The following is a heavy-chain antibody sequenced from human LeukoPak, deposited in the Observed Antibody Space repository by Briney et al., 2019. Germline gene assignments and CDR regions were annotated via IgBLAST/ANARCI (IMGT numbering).Heavy chain of an antibody. J-gene: IGHJ4*02. V-gene: IGHV5-51*01. Sequence: GESLKISCKGSGYSFTSYWIAWVRNIPGKGLEWMGIIYPGDSDTRYNPSFQGQVTISADKSISAAYLQWSNLKASDTAMYYCARRLPSVETFDYWGQGTLVTVSS. CDR1: GYSFTSYW. CDR3: ARRLPSVETFDY. D-gene: IGHD5-24*01. CDR2: IYPGDSDT.